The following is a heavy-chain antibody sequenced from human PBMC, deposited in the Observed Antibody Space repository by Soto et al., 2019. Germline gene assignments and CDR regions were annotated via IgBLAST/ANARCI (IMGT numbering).Heavy chain of an antibody. CDR1: GGSISSSSYY. V-gene: IGHV4-39*01. Sequence: QLQLQESGPGLVKPSETLSLTCTVSGGSISSSSYYWGWIRQPPGKGLEWIGSIYYSGSTYYNPSLKSRVTISVDTSKNQFSLKLSSVTAADTAVYYCARPAQPPSSSWFDPWGQGTLVTVSS. CDR3: ARPAQPPSSSWFDP. D-gene: IGHD6-13*01. J-gene: IGHJ5*02. CDR2: IYYSGST.